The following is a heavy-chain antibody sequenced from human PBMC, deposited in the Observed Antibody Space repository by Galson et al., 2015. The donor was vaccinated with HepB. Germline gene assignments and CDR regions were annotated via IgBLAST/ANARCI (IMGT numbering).Heavy chain of an antibody. Sequence: SLRLSCAASGFTFSSYAMHWVRQAPGKGLEYVSAISSNGGSTYYANSVKGRFTISRDNSKNTLYLQMGSLRAEDMAVYYCAREGYCTNGVCINRRGPYDYWGQGTLVTVSS. D-gene: IGHD2-8*01. V-gene: IGHV3-64*01. CDR1: GFTFSSYA. CDR3: AREGYCTNGVCINRRGPYDY. J-gene: IGHJ4*02. CDR2: ISSNGGST.